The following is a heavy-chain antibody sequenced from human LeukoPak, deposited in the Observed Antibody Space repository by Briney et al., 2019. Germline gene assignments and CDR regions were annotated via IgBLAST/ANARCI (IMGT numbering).Heavy chain of an antibody. CDR3: AREPANGSPGWGYFDL. CDR2: IFYSGKT. V-gene: IGHV4-39*07. D-gene: IGHD1-26*01. J-gene: IGHJ2*01. CDR1: GGSISSSSYY. Sequence: SETLSLTCTVSGGSISSSSYYWGWIRQPPGKGLEWIGSIFYSGKTYYNPSLKSRVTISVDTSKNQFSLKLSSVTAADTAVYYCAREPANGSPGWGYFDLWGRGTLVTVSS.